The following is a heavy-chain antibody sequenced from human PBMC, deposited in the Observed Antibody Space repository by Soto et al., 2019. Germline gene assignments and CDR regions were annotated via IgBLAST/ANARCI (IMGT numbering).Heavy chain of an antibody. V-gene: IGHV4-30-2*01. CDR3: ARVPDY. CDR1: GGSISSGGYY. D-gene: IGHD2-2*01. Sequence: SETLSLTCTVSGGSISSGGYYWSWIRQPPGKGLEWIGYMYHSGSTYYNPSLKSRVTMSIDRSKNQFSLKLSSVTAADTAVYYCARVPDYWGQGILVTVSS. CDR2: MYHSGST. J-gene: IGHJ4*02.